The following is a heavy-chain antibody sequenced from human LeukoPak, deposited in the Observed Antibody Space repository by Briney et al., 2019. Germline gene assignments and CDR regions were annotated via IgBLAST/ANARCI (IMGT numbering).Heavy chain of an antibody. CDR1: SGSINGYY. CDR3: ARHYGP. Sequence: SETLSLTCTVSSGSINGYYWGWIRQPPGKGLEWIGSIYSSGSTYYNPSLKSRVTISVDTSKNQFSLKLSSVTAADTAVYYCARHYGPWGQGTLVTVSS. D-gene: IGHD4-17*01. V-gene: IGHV4-39*01. J-gene: IGHJ5*02. CDR2: IYSSGST.